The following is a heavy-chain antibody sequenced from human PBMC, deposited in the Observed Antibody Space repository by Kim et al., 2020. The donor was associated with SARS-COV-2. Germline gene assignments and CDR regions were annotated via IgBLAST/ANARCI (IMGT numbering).Heavy chain of an antibody. V-gene: IGHV3-48*02. CDR1: GFTFRSYS. CDR2: ISDSSSFI. J-gene: IGHJ6*01. CDR3: ARGAELDV. D-gene: IGHD1-1*01. Sequence: GGSLRLSCVVSGFTFRSYSMNWVRQAPGKGLEWVSYISDSSSFIHYAGSVRGRFTISRDNAKNSVYLQMDSLRDDDTAVYRCARGAELDVWGQGTTVTV.